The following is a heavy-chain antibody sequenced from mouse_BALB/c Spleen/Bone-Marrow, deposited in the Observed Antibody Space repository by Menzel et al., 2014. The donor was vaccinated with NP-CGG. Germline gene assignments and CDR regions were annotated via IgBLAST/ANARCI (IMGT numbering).Heavy chain of an antibody. J-gene: IGHJ1*01. Sequence: DVMLVESGGGLVQPGGSRKLSCTASGFTFSSFGMHWVRQAPEKGLEWVAYISSDSDTIYYGDTVKGRFTISRDNPKNTLFLQMTSLRSEDTAMYYCTRDHDYDWYFDVWGAGTTVTVSS. D-gene: IGHD2-4*01. V-gene: IGHV5-17*02. CDR2: ISSDSDTI. CDR3: TRDHDYDWYFDV. CDR1: GFTFSSFG.